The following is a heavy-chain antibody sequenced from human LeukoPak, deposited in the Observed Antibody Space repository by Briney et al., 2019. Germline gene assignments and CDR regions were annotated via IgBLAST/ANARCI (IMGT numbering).Heavy chain of an antibody. CDR2: TYYRSKWYN. J-gene: IGHJ4*02. CDR3: ARDRGGSSWYYFDN. D-gene: IGHD6-13*01. V-gene: IGHV6-1*01. CDR1: GDSVSRDTAA. Sequence: SQTLSLTCAISGDSVSRDTAAWNWVRQSPSRGLEWLVRTYYRSKWYNDYAVSVKSRITINPDTSKNQFSLQLNSVTPEDTAVYYCARDRGGSSWYYFDNWGQGSLVTVSS.